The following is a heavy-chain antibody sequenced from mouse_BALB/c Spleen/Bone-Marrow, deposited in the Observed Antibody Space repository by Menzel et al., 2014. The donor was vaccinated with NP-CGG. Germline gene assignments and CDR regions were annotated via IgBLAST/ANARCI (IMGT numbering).Heavy chain of an antibody. CDR3: ARWYEGY. CDR1: GYTFTSYW. CDR2: INPSNGRT. V-gene: IGHV1S81*02. Sequence: VKLMESGAELVKPGASVKLSCKAPGYTFTSYWMHWVKQRPGQGLEWIGEINPSNGRTNYNEKFKSKATLTVDKSSSTAYMQLGGLTSEDAAVYYCARWYEGYWGQGTTLTVSS. D-gene: IGHD2-14*01. J-gene: IGHJ2*01.